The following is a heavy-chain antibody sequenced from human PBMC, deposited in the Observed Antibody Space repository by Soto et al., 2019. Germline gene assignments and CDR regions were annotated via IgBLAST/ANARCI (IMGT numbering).Heavy chain of an antibody. CDR1: GGTFSSYA. CDR3: ARSQGSSTSLEIYYYYYYGMDV. CDR2: IIPISGTA. J-gene: IGHJ6*02. V-gene: IGHV1-69*13. D-gene: IGHD2-2*01. Sequence: ASVKVSCKAPGGTFSSYAISWVRQAPGQGLEWMGGIIPISGTANYAQKFQGRVTITADESTSTAYMELSSLRSEDTAVYYCARSQGSSTSLEIYYYYYYGMDVWGQGTTVTVSS.